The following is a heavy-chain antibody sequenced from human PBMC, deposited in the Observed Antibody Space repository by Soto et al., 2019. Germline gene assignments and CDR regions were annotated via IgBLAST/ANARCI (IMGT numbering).Heavy chain of an antibody. J-gene: IGHJ5*02. CDR1: GGSISSYY. Sequence: SETLSLTCTVSGGSISSYYWSWIRQPAGKGLEWIGRIYTSGSTNYNPSLKSRVTMSVDTSKNQFSLKQSSVTAADTAVYYCAREGNLVVVPAAMYNWFDPWGQGTLVTVSS. CDR2: IYTSGST. D-gene: IGHD2-2*01. V-gene: IGHV4-4*07. CDR3: AREGNLVVVPAAMYNWFDP.